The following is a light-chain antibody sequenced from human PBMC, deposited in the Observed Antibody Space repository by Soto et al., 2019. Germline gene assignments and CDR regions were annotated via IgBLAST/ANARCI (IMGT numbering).Light chain of an antibody. CDR1: QSISSW. CDR3: QQYNSYRT. CDR2: DAS. V-gene: IGKV1-5*01. J-gene: IGKJ1*01. Sequence: DIPMTQSPSTLSASVGDRVTITCRASQSISSWLAWYQQKPGRAPTLLIYDASSLESGVPSRLSGSGSGTEFPLTISSMQPDDFATYDCQQYNSYRTFGQGTKVDIK.